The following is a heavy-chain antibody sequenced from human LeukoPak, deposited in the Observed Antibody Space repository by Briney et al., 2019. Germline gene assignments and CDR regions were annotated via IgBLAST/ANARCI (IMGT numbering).Heavy chain of an antibody. CDR2: INHSGST. CDR1: GGSFSGYY. V-gene: IGHV4-34*01. D-gene: IGHD6-13*01. Sequence: SETLSLTCAVYGGSFSGYYWSWIRQPPGKGLDWIGEINHSGSTNYNPSLKSRVTISVDTSKNQFSLKLSSVTAADTAVYYCARGLPSSSWYPYYYYMDVWGKGTTVTVSS. CDR3: ARGLPSSSWYPYYYYMDV. J-gene: IGHJ6*03.